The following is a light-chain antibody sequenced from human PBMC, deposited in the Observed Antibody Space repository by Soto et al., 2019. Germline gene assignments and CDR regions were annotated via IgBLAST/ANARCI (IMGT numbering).Light chain of an antibody. Sequence: EIVMTQSPATLSVSPGERATLSCRASQSVSSNLAWYQQKPGQAPRLLIYGASTRATGIPARFSRRGSGIEFTVTISSLQSEDFAVYYGQSGATFGQGNNLEIK. CDR3: QSGAT. J-gene: IGKJ2*01. CDR1: QSVSSN. CDR2: GAS. V-gene: IGKV3-15*01.